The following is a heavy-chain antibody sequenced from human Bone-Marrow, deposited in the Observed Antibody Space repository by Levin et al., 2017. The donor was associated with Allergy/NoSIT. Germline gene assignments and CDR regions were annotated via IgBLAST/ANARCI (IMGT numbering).Heavy chain of an antibody. CDR1: GDSLTELS. D-gene: IGHD2-8*02. V-gene: IGHV1-24*01. J-gene: IGHJ5*02. CDR3: ATASCTGRTCYRYRWFDP. Sequence: AASVKVSCKVSGDSLTELSIHWVRQAPGKGLEWVGTFDPEDDEIIYAQTFQGRVSMTEDTSANTAYMELRSLKFEDTAVYYCATASCTGRTCYRYRWFDPWGQGTLVTVSS. CDR2: FDPEDDEI.